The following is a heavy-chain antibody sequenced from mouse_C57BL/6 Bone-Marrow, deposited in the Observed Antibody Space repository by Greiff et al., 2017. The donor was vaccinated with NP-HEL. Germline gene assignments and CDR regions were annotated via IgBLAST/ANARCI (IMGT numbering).Heavy chain of an antibody. CDR2: ISYDGSN. Sequence: VQLQQSGPGLVKPSQSLSLTCSVTGYSITSGYYWNWIRQFPGNKLEWMGYISYDGSNNYNPSLKNRISITRDPSKNQFFLKLNSVTTEDTATYYCAIAYYYGSSPFDYWGQGTTLTVSS. V-gene: IGHV3-6*01. J-gene: IGHJ2*01. CDR3: AIAYYYGSSPFDY. D-gene: IGHD1-1*01. CDR1: GYSITSGYY.